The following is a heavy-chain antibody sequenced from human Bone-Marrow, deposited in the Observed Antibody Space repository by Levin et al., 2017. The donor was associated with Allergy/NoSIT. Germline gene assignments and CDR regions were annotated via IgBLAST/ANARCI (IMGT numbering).Heavy chain of an antibody. J-gene: IGHJ6*02. CDR1: GFTFDAYA. D-gene: IGHD1-26*01. CDR3: AKDIGQGGQAISFYYGMDV. Sequence: SLKISCAASGFTFDAYAMHWVRQAPGKGLEWVSSISWSSATKTYADSVKGRFTISRDNAKNSLYLQMNSLRPDDTALYYCAKDIGQGGQAISFYYGMDVWGQGTTVTVSS. V-gene: IGHV3-9*01. CDR2: ISWSSATK.